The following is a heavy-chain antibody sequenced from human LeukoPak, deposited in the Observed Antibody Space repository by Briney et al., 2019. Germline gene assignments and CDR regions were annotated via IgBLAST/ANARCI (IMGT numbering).Heavy chain of an antibody. J-gene: IGHJ5*02. V-gene: IGHV4-59*01. D-gene: IGHD5-18*01. CDR2: IYYSGST. Sequence: SETLSLTCTVSGGSISSYYWSWIRQPPGKGLEWIGYIYYSGSTNYNPSLKSRVTISVDTSKNQFSLKLSSVTAADTAVYYCARSGYSYGYRRVHWFDPWGQGTLVTVSS. CDR1: GGSISSYY. CDR3: ARSGYSYGYRRVHWFDP.